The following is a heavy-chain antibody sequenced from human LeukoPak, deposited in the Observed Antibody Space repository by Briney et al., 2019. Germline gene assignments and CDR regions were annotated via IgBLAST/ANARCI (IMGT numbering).Heavy chain of an antibody. CDR1: GYIFTSYG. Sequence: ASVKVSCKASGYIFTSYGISWVRQAPGQGLEWMGWISAYNGNTNYAQKLQDRVTMTTDTSTSTAYMELRSLRSDDTAVYYCARDLVVRGVMPEYFQHWGQGTLVTVSS. V-gene: IGHV1-18*01. CDR2: ISAYNGNT. CDR3: ARDLVVRGVMPEYFQH. J-gene: IGHJ1*01. D-gene: IGHD3-10*01.